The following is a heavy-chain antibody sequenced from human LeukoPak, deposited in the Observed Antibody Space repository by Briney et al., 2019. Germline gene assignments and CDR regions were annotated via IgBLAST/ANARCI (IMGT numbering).Heavy chain of an antibody. V-gene: IGHV3-30*18. Sequence: GGSLRPSCAASGFTLSSYGMHWVGQAPGKGLGWVAVISFDGSNKYYADSVKGRFTISRDNSKNTLYLQMNSLRAEDTAVYYCAKGGGSYPYYYYYKDVWGKGTTVTVSS. CDR1: GFTLSSYG. CDR2: ISFDGSNK. D-gene: IGHD1-26*01. J-gene: IGHJ6*03. CDR3: AKGGGSYPYYYYYKDV.